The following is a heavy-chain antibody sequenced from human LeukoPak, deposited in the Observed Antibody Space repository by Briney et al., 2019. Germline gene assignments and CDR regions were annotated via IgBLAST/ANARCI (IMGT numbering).Heavy chain of an antibody. J-gene: IGHJ6*02. CDR3: ARAVRAYSFDG. V-gene: IGHV3-21*01. CDR1: GFTFSTYE. CDR2: ISSSSSYI. Sequence: PGGSLRLSCAASGFTFSTYEMNWVRQAPGKGLEWVSSISSSSSYIYYADSVKGRFTISRDNAKNSLYLQMNSLRADDAAVYYLARAVRAYSFDGGGQGTTVTVSS. D-gene: IGHD5-18*01.